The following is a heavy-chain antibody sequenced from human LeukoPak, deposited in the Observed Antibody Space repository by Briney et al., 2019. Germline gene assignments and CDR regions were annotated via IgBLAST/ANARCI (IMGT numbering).Heavy chain of an antibody. CDR2: ISYDGSNK. J-gene: IGHJ4*02. CDR1: GFTFSSYG. D-gene: IGHD6-6*01. V-gene: IGHV3-30*18. CDR3: AKVQYSSSSDLPFDY. Sequence: PGGSLRLSCAASGFTFSSYGMHWVRQAPGKGLEWVAVISYDGSNKYYADSVKGRFTISRDNSKNTLYLQMNSLRAEDTAVYYCAKVQYSSSSDLPFDYWGQGTLVTVSS.